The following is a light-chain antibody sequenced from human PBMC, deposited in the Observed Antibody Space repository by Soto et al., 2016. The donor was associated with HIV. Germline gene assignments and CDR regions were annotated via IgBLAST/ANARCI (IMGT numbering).Light chain of an antibody. CDR3: QQSYNTPRS. CDR1: QSIGRF. V-gene: IGKV1-39*01. CDR2: DAS. Sequence: DIQMTQSPSSLSASVGDRVTITCRASQSIGRFLNWYQQISGKAPNLLIYDASTLQSGVPSRFSGSGSGTDFTLIISSLQPEDFATYYCQQSYNTPRSFGQGTMGGDQT. J-gene: IGKJ1*01.